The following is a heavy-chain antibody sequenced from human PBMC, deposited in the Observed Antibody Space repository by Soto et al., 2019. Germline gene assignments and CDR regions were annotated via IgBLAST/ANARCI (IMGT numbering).Heavy chain of an antibody. CDR1: GGSINSNSYY. CDR3: ARMYSTSSGFDY. CDR2: IYYSGST. V-gene: IGHV4-39*01. J-gene: IGHJ4*02. Sequence: QVQLQESGPGLVKPSETLSLTCTVSGGSINSNSYYWAWIRQPPGKGLEWIGSIYYSGSTYYNPSLKSRVTIPVDTSKDQFSLTLSSVTAADTAVYYCARMYSTSSGFDYWGQGTLVTVSS. D-gene: IGHD6-6*01.